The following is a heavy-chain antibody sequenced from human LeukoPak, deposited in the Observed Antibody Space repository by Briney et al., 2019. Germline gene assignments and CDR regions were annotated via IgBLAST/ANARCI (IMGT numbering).Heavy chain of an antibody. J-gene: IGHJ4*02. Sequence: PGGSLRLSCAASGFTFSSYWMSWVRQAPGKGLEWVAIISYDGSNKYYADSVKGRFTISRDNSKNTLHLQMNSLRTEDTAVYYCARGPCSSISCYGGYYFDYWGQGTLVTVSS. D-gene: IGHD2-2*01. CDR1: GFTFSSYW. CDR2: ISYDGSNK. V-gene: IGHV3-30-3*01. CDR3: ARGPCSSISCYGGYYFDY.